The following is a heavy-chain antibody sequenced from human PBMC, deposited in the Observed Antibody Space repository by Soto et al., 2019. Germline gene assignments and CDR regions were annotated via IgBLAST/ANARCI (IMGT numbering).Heavy chain of an antibody. D-gene: IGHD2-21*01. V-gene: IGHV4-39*01. CDR2: IYYSGST. J-gene: IGHJ6*02. CDR1: GGSISSSSYY. Sequence: SDTLSLTCTVSGGSISSSSYYWGWIRQPPGKGLEWIGNIYYSGSTYYNPSLKSRVTISVDTSKNQFSLKLSSVTAADTAVYYCASWTIPNYYYYYGMDVWGQGTTVT. CDR3: ASWTIPNYYYYYGMDV.